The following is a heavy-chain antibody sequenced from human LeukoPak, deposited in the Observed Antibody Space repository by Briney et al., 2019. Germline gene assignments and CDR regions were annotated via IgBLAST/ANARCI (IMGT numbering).Heavy chain of an antibody. Sequence: ASVTVSCTASGYTFTAYFMHWVRQAPGQGLEWMGWINPGSGGTDYAQKFQGRVTMTRDTSISTAYMELSGLRSDDTAVYYCARVDGGAASLIDYWGQGTLVTVSS. CDR3: ARVDGGAASLIDY. V-gene: IGHV1-2*02. CDR2: INPGSGGT. D-gene: IGHD1-26*01. CDR1: GYTFTAYF. J-gene: IGHJ4*02.